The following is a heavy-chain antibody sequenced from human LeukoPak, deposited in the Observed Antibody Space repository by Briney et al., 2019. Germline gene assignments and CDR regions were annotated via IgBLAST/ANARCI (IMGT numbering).Heavy chain of an antibody. CDR2: ISGSGGDT. CDR1: GFTFSNFL. Sequence: GGSLRLSCAASGFTFSNFLMTWVRQAPGKGPEWVSAISGSGGDTYYADSVKGRFTISRDNSKNTLYLQMNSLRAEDTAVYYCAKKNYYGSGSYQQFDYWGQGTLVTVSS. V-gene: IGHV3-23*01. J-gene: IGHJ4*02. CDR3: AKKNYYGSGSYQQFDY. D-gene: IGHD3-10*01.